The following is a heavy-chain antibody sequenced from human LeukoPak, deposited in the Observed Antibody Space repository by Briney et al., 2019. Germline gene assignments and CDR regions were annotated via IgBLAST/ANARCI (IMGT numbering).Heavy chain of an antibody. Sequence: PSETLSLTCTVSGGSISSYYWSWIRQPPGKGLEWIGYIYYSGSTNYNPSLKSRVTISVDTSKNQFSLKLSSVTAADTAVCYCARDLRNWFDPWGQGTLVTVSS. V-gene: IGHV4-59*01. D-gene: IGHD3-10*01. CDR3: ARDLRNWFDP. CDR2: IYYSGST. CDR1: GGSISSYY. J-gene: IGHJ5*02.